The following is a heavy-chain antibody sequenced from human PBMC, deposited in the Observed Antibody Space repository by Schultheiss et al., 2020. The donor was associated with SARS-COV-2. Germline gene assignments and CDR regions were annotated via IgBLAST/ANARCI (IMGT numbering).Heavy chain of an antibody. CDR1: GFTVSSNY. V-gene: IGHV3-53*01. CDR2: IYSGGST. Sequence: GGSLRLSCAASGFTVSSNYMSWVRQAPGKGLEWVSLIYSGGSTYYADSVKGRFTISRDNSKNTLYFQMNSLRAEDTAVYYCERDLFYYGLDVWGQGTTVTVSS. J-gene: IGHJ6*02. CDR3: ERDLFYYGLDV. D-gene: IGHD2-21*01.